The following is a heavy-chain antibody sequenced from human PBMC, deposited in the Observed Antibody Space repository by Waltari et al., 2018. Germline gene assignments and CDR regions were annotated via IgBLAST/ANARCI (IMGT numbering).Heavy chain of an antibody. CDR2: IYSSGST. V-gene: IGHV4-4*07. CDR3: AREVRRDGYNYVDY. D-gene: IGHD5-12*01. Sequence: QVQVQESGPGLVKPSGTLSLTCNVSDDSINNYFRTWIRQPAGKGLEWIGRIYSSGSTNCNPSLRSRVTMSIDTSKNQFSLKLASVTAADTAVYFCAREVRRDGYNYVDYWAQGTLVIVSS. J-gene: IGHJ4*02. CDR1: DDSINNYF.